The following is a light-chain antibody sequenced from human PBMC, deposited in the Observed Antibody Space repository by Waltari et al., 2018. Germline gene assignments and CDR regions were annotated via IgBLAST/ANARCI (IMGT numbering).Light chain of an antibody. J-gene: IGKJ5*01. CDR1: QGLRND. CDR2: AAS. Sequence: AIQITQSPSSVSASVGDRDTITCRASQGLRNDLVWYQQKPGRAPKLLICAASSLQSGVPSRCRDSGSGTDYTLTTSSLHPEDFATYYCLQDYNYPFPFGEGTRLEMK. CDR3: LQDYNYPFP. V-gene: IGKV1-6*01.